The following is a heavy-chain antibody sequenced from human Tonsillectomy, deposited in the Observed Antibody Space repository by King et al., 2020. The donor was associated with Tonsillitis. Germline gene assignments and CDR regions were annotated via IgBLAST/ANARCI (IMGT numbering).Heavy chain of an antibody. Sequence: VQLQQSGPGLVKPSQTLSLTCVISGDSVSSNRAAWNWIRQSPSRGLEWLGKTYYRSKWYHDYAVSVKSRMTINPDTSRNQFSLQLNSVTPEDTAVYYCARDLVVQLEVFDYWGQGTLVTVSS. CDR3: ARDLVVQLEVFDY. CDR2: TYYRSKWYH. J-gene: IGHJ4*02. D-gene: IGHD1-1*01. V-gene: IGHV6-1*01. CDR1: GDSVSSNRAA.